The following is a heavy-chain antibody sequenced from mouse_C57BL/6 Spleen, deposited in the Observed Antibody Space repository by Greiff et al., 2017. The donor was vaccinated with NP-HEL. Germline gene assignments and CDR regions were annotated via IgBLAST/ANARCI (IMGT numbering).Heavy chain of an antibody. V-gene: IGHV1-80*01. CDR3: ARAYYGSSYDFDY. D-gene: IGHD1-1*01. CDR1: GYAFSSYW. CDR2: IYPGDGDT. Sequence: QVQLQQSGAELVKPGASVKISCKASGYAFSSYWMNWVKQRPGKGLEWIGQIYPGDGDTNYNGKFKGKATLTADKSSSTACMQLSSLTSEDSAVYFCARAYYGSSYDFDYWGQGTTLTVSS. J-gene: IGHJ2*01.